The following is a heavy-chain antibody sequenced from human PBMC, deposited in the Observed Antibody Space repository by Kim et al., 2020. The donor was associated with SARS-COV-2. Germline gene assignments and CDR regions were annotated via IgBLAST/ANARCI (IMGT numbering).Heavy chain of an antibody. Sequence: SETLSLTCAVYGGSFSGYYWSWIRQPPGKGLEWIGEINHSGSTNYNPSLKSRVTISVDTSKNQFSLKLSSVTAADTAVYYCAVGRRWLLLPGSFDYWGQGTLVTVSS. J-gene: IGHJ4*02. D-gene: IGHD3-22*01. CDR3: AVGRRWLLLPGSFDY. CDR1: GGSFSGYY. V-gene: IGHV4-34*01. CDR2: INHSGST.